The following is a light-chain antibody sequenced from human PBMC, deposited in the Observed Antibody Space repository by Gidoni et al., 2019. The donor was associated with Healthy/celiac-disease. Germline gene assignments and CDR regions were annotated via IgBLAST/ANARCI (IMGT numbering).Light chain of an antibody. Sequence: ATLSCRASQSVSSNLAWYQQKPGQAPRLLIYGASTRATGIPARFSGSGSGTEFTLTISSLQSEDFAVYYCKQYNNWPFTFGPGTKVDIK. CDR3: KQYNNWPFT. J-gene: IGKJ3*01. CDR2: GAS. CDR1: QSVSSN. V-gene: IGKV3-15*01.